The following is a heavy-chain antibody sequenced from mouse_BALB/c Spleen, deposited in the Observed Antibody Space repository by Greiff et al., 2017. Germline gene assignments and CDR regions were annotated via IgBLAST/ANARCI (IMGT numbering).Heavy chain of an antibody. CDR2: IRSKSNNYAT. CDR3: VRHWDRYDYYAMDY. J-gene: IGHJ4*01. V-gene: IGHV10-1*02. Sequence: EVQLVESGGGLVQPKGSLKLSCAASGFTFNTYAMNWVRQAPGKGLEWVARIRSKSNNYATYYADSVKDRFTISRDDSQSMLYLQMNNLKTEDTAMYYCVRHWDRYDYYAMDYWGQGTSVTVSS. CDR1: GFTFNTYA. D-gene: IGHD2-14*01.